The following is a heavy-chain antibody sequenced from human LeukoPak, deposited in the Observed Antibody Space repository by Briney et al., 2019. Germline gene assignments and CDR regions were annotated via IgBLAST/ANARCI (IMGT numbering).Heavy chain of an antibody. CDR2: INSDGSST. J-gene: IGHJ3*02. V-gene: IGHV3-74*01. Sequence: GGSLRLSCAASGFTFSNYWMHWVRQAPGKGLVWVSRINSDGSSTSYADSVKGRFTISRDNSKNTLYLQMNSLRAEDTAVYYCARGTAIAVAGTAGDDAFDIWGQGTMVTVSS. CDR1: GFTFSNYW. D-gene: IGHD6-19*01. CDR3: ARGTAIAVAGTAGDDAFDI.